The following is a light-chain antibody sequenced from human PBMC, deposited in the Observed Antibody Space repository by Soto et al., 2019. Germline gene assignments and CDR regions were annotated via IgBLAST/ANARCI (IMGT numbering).Light chain of an antibody. CDR2: GAS. Sequence: EIVLTQSPVTLSLSPGERATLSCRASQSVDSYLAWYQQKPGQAPRLLIYGASSRATGIPDRFSGSGSGTDFTLTISRLEPEDFAVYYCQQYGSSSLTFGGGTKVEIK. V-gene: IGKV3-20*01. CDR3: QQYGSSSLT. CDR1: QSVDSY. J-gene: IGKJ4*01.